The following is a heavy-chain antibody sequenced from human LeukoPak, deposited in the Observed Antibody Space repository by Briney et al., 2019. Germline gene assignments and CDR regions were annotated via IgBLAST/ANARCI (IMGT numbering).Heavy chain of an antibody. J-gene: IGHJ6*04. Sequence: GGSLRLSCAASGFTFSSYAMHWVRQAPGKGLEWVTIISYDGSNKYYADSVKGRFTISRDNAKNSLYLQMNSLRAEDTAVYYCAELGITMIGGVWGKGTTVTISS. D-gene: IGHD3-10*02. CDR3: AELGITMIGGV. CDR1: GFTFSSYA. V-gene: IGHV3-30*04. CDR2: ISYDGSNK.